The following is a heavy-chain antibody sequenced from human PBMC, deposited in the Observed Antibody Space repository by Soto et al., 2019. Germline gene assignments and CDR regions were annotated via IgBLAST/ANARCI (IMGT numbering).Heavy chain of an antibody. CDR3: ARAPHKEGILRSYYYYGMDV. J-gene: IGHJ6*02. Sequence: ASVKVSCKASGYTFTSYYMHWVRQAPGQGLEWMGIINPSGGSTSYAQKFQGRVTMTRDTSTSTVYMELSSLRSEDTAVYYCARAPHKEGILRSYYYYGMDVWGQGTTVTVSS. CDR1: GYTFTSYY. D-gene: IGHD3-16*01. V-gene: IGHV1-46*01. CDR2: INPSGGST.